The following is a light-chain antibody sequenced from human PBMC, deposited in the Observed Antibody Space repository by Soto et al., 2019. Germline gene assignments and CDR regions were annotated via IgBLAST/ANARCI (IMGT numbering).Light chain of an antibody. J-gene: IGLJ1*01. CDR2: EVT. V-gene: IGLV2-14*01. Sequence: QSALTQPASVSGSPGQSITVSCTGTSSDVGAYDYVSWYQHHPGKAPKLIIYEVTNRPSGVSNRFSGSKSGNTASLTISGLQAEDEADYSCNSYTRSTNAVVGTGTKVTVL. CDR3: NSYTRSTNAV. CDR1: SSDVGAYDY.